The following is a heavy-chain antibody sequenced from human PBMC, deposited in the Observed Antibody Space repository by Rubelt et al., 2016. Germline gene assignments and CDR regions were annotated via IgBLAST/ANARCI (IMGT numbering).Heavy chain of an antibody. CDR3: ARDRGSIIDL. CDR1: GGSFSAYY. CDR2: INHSGST. D-gene: IGHD3-10*01. J-gene: IGHJ5*02. V-gene: IGHV4-34*01. Sequence: QVQLQQWGAGLLKPSETLSLTCAVSGGSFSAYYWSWIRQPPGKGLEWIGEINHSGSTTYNPSLKSRVTMSVDTSKNQFSLRRSSVTAADTAVYYCARDRGSIIDLWGPGLRVSVTS.